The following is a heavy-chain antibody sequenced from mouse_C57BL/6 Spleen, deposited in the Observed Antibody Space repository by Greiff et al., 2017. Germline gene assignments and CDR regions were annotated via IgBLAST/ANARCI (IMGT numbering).Heavy chain of an antibody. V-gene: IGHV1-74*01. D-gene: IGHD2-3*01. CDR2: IHPSDSDT. J-gene: IGHJ4*01. CDR1: GYTFTSYW. CDR3: AIWIYDGYYDAMDY. Sequence: QVQLQQPGAELVKPGASVKVSCKASGYTFTSYWMHWVKQRPGQGLEWIGRIHPSDSDTNYNQQFKGKATLTVDKSSSTAYMQLSSLTSEDSAVYYCAIWIYDGYYDAMDYWGQGTSVTVAS.